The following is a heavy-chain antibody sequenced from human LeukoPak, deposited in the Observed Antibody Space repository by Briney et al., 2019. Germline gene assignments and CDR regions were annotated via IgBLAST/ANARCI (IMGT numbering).Heavy chain of an antibody. CDR2: ITPIFGTA. J-gene: IGHJ4*02. D-gene: IGHD4-23*01. CDR3: ARGWLAETTLVTPYNY. V-gene: IGHV1-69*13. Sequence: SVKVSCKASGGSFSSHDISWVRQAPGQGLEWMGGITPIFGTAVYAQKFQGRVTITAVESMSTAHMELTSLRSEDTATYYCARGWLAETTLVTPYNYWGQGTVVTVSS. CDR1: GGSFSSHD.